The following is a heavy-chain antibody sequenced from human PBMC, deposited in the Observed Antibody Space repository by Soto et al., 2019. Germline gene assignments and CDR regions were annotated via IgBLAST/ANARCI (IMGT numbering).Heavy chain of an antibody. D-gene: IGHD2-21*01. CDR1: GFTFNTYD. CDR3: VSHWGG. V-gene: IGHV3-23*01. CDR2: IATTGETT. Sequence: EVQLLESGGGLVQPGGSLRLSCEASGFTFNTYDMSWVRQAPGTGLEWVSSIATTGETTFYADSVRGRFTISRDNSKNTLFLQINTLRADATAIYYCVSHWGGWGHGTLVTVSS. J-gene: IGHJ4*01.